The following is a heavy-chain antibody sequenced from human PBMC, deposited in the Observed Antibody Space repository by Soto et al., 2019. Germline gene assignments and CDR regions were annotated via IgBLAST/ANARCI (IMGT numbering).Heavy chain of an antibody. V-gene: IGHV3-15*01. Sequence: EVQLVESGGDLVTPGGSLRLSCTASGLTFRNAWMSWVRQAPGKGLEWVGRIKSNSDGGTVEYAAPMKGRFTISRDDSKNTLYLEMDSLKSEDTAVYFCATFGVPGGWGQGTLVTVSS. CDR1: GLTFRNAW. J-gene: IGHJ4*02. CDR3: ATFGVPGG. D-gene: IGHD3-16*01. CDR2: IKSNSDGGTV.